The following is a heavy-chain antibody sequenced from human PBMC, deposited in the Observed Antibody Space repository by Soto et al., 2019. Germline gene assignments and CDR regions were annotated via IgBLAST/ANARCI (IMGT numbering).Heavy chain of an antibody. Sequence: QVQLVESGGGVVQPGRSLRLSYAASGFTFSSYGMHWVRQAPGKGLEWVAVIWYDGSNKYYADSVKGRFTISRDNSKNTLYLQMNSLRAEDTAVYYCARDTIFGVVNRYNWFDPWGQGTLVTVSS. D-gene: IGHD3-3*01. V-gene: IGHV3-33*01. CDR1: GFTFSSYG. CDR3: ARDTIFGVVNRYNWFDP. J-gene: IGHJ5*02. CDR2: IWYDGSNK.